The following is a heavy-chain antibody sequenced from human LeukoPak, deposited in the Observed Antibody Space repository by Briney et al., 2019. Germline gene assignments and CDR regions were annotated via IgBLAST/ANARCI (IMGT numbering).Heavy chain of an antibody. Sequence: SETLSLTCAVYGGSFSGYYWSWIRQPPGKGLEWIGEINHSGSTNYNPSLKSRVTISVDTSKNQFSLKLSSVTAADTAVYYCARTKYHRYYYDSSGYYYFDYWGQGTLVTVSS. CDR1: GGSFSGYY. CDR2: INHSGST. J-gene: IGHJ4*02. D-gene: IGHD3-22*01. CDR3: ARTKYHRYYYDSSGYYYFDY. V-gene: IGHV4-34*01.